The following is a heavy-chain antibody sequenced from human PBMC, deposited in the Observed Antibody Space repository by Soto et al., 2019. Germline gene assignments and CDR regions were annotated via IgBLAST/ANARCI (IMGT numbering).Heavy chain of an antibody. CDR1: GFTFSSYG. Sequence: QVQLVESGGGVVQPGRSLRLSCAASGFTFSSYGMHWVRQAPGKGLEWVAVISYDGSNKYYADSVKGRFTISRDNSKNTLYLQMNSLRAEDTGVYYCAKASSGGWYFYFDYWGQGTLVTVSS. J-gene: IGHJ4*02. CDR2: ISYDGSNK. D-gene: IGHD6-19*01. CDR3: AKASSGGWYFYFDY. V-gene: IGHV3-30*18.